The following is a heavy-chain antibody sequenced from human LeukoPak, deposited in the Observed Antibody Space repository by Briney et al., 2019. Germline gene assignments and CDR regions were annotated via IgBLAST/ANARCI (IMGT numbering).Heavy chain of an antibody. V-gene: IGHV4-61*05. CDR2: IYYSGST. D-gene: IGHD3-22*01. J-gene: IGHJ3*02. Sequence: PSETLSLTCTVSGGSISSSSYSWGWIRQPPGKGLEWIGYIYYSGSTNYNPSLKSRVTISVDTSKNQFSLKLSSVTAADTAVYYCAASQKNYYDDGGDAFDIWGQGTMVTVSS. CDR1: GGSISSSSYS. CDR3: AASQKNYYDDGGDAFDI.